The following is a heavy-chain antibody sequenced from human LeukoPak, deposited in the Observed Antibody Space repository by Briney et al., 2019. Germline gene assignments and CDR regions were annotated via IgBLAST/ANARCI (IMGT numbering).Heavy chain of an antibody. D-gene: IGHD2-15*01. CDR1: GGSFSGYY. CDR2: INHSGST. CDR3: ARGFGYCSGGSCYSGMDV. J-gene: IGHJ6*04. Sequence: PSETLSFTCAAYGGSFSGYYWSWIRQPPGKGLEWIGEINHSGSTNYNPSLKSRVTISVDTSKNQFSLKLSSVTAADTAVYYCARGFGYCSGGSCYSGMDVWGKGTTVTVSS. V-gene: IGHV4-34*01.